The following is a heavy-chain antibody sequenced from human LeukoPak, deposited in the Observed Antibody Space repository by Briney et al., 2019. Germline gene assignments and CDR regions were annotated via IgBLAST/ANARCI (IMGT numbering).Heavy chain of an antibody. CDR3: ARDRAGYFYAMDV. CDR1: GFTFGDYA. D-gene: IGHD6-13*01. Sequence: GGSLRLSCAASGFTFGDYATHWVRQAPGKGLEWVSGINWKSNNIGYADSVKGRFTISRDNAKNSLYLQMNSLRTEDTALYYCARDRAGYFYAMDVWGQGTSVTVSS. CDR2: INWKSNNI. J-gene: IGHJ6*02. V-gene: IGHV3-9*01.